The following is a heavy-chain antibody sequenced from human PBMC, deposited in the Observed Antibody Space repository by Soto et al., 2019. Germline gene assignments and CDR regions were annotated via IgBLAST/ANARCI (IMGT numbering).Heavy chain of an antibody. CDR1: GDSINSADYY. V-gene: IGHV4-30-4*01. Sequence: QVQLQESGPGLMKPSQTLSLTCTVSGDSINSADYYWSWIRQPPGKGLVWIGHIYYSGSTYYTPSLNSRVTISIATSKNQFSLKMTSVTVADTAVYYCARDRGSSWMYKWFDPWGQGTQVTVSS. CDR3: ARDRGSSWMYKWFDP. D-gene: IGHD6-13*01. CDR2: IYYSGST. J-gene: IGHJ5*02.